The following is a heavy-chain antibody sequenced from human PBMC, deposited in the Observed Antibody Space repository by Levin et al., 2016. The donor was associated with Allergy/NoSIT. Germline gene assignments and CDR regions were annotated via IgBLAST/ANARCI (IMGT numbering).Heavy chain of an antibody. CDR3: ARDPGGDRTHGV. V-gene: IGHV3-53*05. J-gene: IGHJ6*02. D-gene: IGHD2-21*02. CDR1: GFIFSTHA. Sequence: GGSLRLSCAASGFIFSTHAMTWVRQAPGKGLEWVSLIYSGGAMHYADSVKGRFSISRDKNTLYLQMNSLRLDDTAVYYCARDPGGDRTHGVWGQGTPVIVS. CDR2: IYSGGAM.